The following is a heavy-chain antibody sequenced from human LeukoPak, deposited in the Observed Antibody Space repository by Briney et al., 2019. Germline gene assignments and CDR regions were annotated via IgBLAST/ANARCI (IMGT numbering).Heavy chain of an antibody. CDR3: ASHYYDSSGYYVIDY. D-gene: IGHD3-22*01. CDR1: EYTFTVNS. CDR2: IIPDSGVT. J-gene: IGHJ4*02. Sequence: ASVKVSCKASEYTFTVNSMHWVRQAPGQGLEWMGCIIPDSGVTNYAQKFQGRVTMTRDTSINTAYMELSRLRSDDTAVYYCASHYYDSSGYYVIDYWGQGTLVTVSS. V-gene: IGHV1-2*02.